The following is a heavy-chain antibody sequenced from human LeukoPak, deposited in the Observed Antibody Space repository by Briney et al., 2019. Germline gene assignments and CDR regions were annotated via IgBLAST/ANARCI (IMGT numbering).Heavy chain of an antibody. V-gene: IGHV3-23*01. CDR3: AKVGGHYYDSRGYPTTDGSDI. J-gene: IGHJ3*02. Sequence: GGSLRLSCAASGFTFSSYDMSWVRQAPGKGLEWVSAISGSGGSTYYADSVKGRFTISRDNSKSTLYLQMNSLRAEDTAVYYCAKVGGHYYDSRGYPTTDGSDIWGQGTMVTVSS. CDR2: ISGSGGST. D-gene: IGHD3-22*01. CDR1: GFTFSSYD.